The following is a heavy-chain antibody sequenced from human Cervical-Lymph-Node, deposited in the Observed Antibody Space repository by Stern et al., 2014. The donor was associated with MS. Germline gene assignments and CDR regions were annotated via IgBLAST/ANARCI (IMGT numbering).Heavy chain of an antibody. CDR3: ARMMGSGYRHYFDY. D-gene: IGHD3-3*01. CDR1: GFSLITSGMR. J-gene: IGHJ4*02. V-gene: IGHV2-70*04. Sequence: QVTLKESGPALVKPTQTLTLTCTFSGFSLITSGMRVSWIRQPPGKALEWLARIDWNDKTFYSSSLMPRLTISKDTSKNQVVLTMTNMDPVDTATYYCARMMGSGYRHYFDYWGQGAPVTVSS. CDR2: IDWNDKT.